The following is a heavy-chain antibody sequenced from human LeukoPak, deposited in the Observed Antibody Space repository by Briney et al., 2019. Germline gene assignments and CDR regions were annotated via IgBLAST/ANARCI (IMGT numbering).Heavy chain of an antibody. CDR3: AGRGYYDYVWGSYRYYYYYMDV. J-gene: IGHJ6*03. D-gene: IGHD3-16*02. Sequence: GGSLRLSCAASGFTFSSYSMNWVRQAPGEGLEWVSYISSSSSTIYYADSVKGRFTISRDNSKNTLYLQMNSLRAEDTAVYYCAGRGYYDYVWGSYRYYYYYMDVWGKGTTVTISS. CDR1: GFTFSSYS. V-gene: IGHV3-48*01. CDR2: ISSSSSTI.